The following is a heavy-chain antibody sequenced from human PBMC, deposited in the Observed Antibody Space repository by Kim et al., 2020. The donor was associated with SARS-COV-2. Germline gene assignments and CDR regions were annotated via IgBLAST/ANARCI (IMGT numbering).Heavy chain of an antibody. V-gene: IGHV3-74*01. CDR3: ARGTFQQGFDP. J-gene: IGHJ5*02. CDR1: GFTFSNYW. CDR2: INSDGGDT. Sequence: GGSLRLSCEASGFTFSNYWMNWVRQGPGKGLVWVSRINSDGGDTLYADSVKGRFTISRDNAENTLHLQLNSLGVEDTAIYYCARGTFQQGFDPWGQGTLVTVSS.